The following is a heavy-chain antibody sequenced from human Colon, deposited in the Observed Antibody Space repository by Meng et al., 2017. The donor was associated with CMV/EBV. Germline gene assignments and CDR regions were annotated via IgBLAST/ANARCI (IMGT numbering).Heavy chain of an antibody. V-gene: IGHV1-69*04. J-gene: IGHJ4*02. CDR3: ARSLSGSSWSS. Sequence: SVKVSCKASNYTFKTYGISWVRQAPGQGLEWMGRIIPIVDKVDYAQKFQGRVTISADKSTGTVYMELSSLRSEDTAMFYCARSLSGSSWSSWGQGTLVTVSS. D-gene: IGHD6-13*01. CDR2: IIPIVDKV. CDR1: NYTFKTYG.